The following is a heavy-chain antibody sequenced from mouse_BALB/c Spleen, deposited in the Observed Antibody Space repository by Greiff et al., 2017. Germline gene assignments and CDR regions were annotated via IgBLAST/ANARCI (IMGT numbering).Heavy chain of an antibody. D-gene: IGHD2-1*01. Sequence: EVQLQQSGAELVKPGASVKLSCTASGFNIKDNYMHWVKQRPEQGLEWIGRIDPANGNTKYDPKFQGKATITADTSSNTAYLQLSSLTSEDTAVYYCARREYGNFDYWGQGTTLTVSS. V-gene: IGHV14-3*02. CDR3: ARREYGNFDY. CDR1: GFNIKDNY. CDR2: IDPANGNT. J-gene: IGHJ2*01.